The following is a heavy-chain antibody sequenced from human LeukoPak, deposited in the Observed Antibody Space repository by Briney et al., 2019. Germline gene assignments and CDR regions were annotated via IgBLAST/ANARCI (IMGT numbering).Heavy chain of an antibody. Sequence: ASVKVSCKASGYTFTRYGISWVRQAPGQGLEWMGWISAFNGNTNYAQKLQGRVTMTTDTSTSTAYMELRSLGSDDTAIYYCARDYDILTGYYNRGDNWFDPWGQGTLVTVSS. V-gene: IGHV1-18*01. CDR1: GYTFTRYG. CDR3: ARDYDILTGYYNRGDNWFDP. D-gene: IGHD3-9*01. J-gene: IGHJ5*02. CDR2: ISAFNGNT.